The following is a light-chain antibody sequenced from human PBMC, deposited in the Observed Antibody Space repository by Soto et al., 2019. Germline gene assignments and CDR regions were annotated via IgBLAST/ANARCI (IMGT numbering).Light chain of an antibody. V-gene: IGKV1-5*03. CDR1: QTIDSW. CDR2: KAS. J-gene: IGKJ1*01. CDR3: QQTFNVPPWT. Sequence: DIQMTQSPSTLSASVGDRVTITCRASQTIDSWLAWYQQRPGKPPNLLIYKASTLASGVPSRFSGSGSGTEFTLTINNLQPEDFATYFCQQTFNVPPWTFGQGTKVDI.